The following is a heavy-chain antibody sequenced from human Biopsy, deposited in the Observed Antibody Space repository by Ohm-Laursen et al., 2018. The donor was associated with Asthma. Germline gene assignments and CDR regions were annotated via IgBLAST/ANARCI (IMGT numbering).Heavy chain of an antibody. CDR1: GFVFSQCG. CDR3: AKELFPGWELRRGPDS. CDR2: ISFDGSNE. V-gene: IGHV3-30*18. Sequence: SLRLSCTASGFVFSQCGMHWVRQAPGKGLEWVAVISFDGSNEDYADSVKGRFTISRDNSKNTLFLEMNSLRPEDTAVYYCAKELFPGWELRRGPDSWGQGTLVTVSS. D-gene: IGHD1-26*01. J-gene: IGHJ4*02.